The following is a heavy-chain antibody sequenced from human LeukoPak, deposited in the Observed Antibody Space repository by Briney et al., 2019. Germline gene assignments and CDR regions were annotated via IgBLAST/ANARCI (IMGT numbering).Heavy chain of an antibody. J-gene: IGHJ4*02. V-gene: IGHV3-21*01. Sequence: GGSLRLSCAASGFTFSSYSMNWVRQAPGKGLEWASSISSSSSYIYYADSVKGRFTISRDNAKNSLYLQMNSLRAEDTAVYYCARDPESDYGDYAGYFDYWGQGTLVTVSS. D-gene: IGHD4-17*01. CDR2: ISSSSSYI. CDR1: GFTFSSYS. CDR3: ARDPESDYGDYAGYFDY.